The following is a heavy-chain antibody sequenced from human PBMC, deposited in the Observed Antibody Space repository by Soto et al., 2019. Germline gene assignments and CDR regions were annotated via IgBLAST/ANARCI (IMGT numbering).Heavy chain of an antibody. CDR2: ISYDGSNK. J-gene: IGHJ6*02. V-gene: IGHV3-30*18. CDR3: AKDRVWRDLGMDV. D-gene: IGHD2-21*01. Sequence: QVQLVESGGGVVQPGRSLRLSCAASGFTFSSYGMHWVRQAPGKGLEWVAVISYDGSNKYYADSVKGRFTISRDNSKNTLYLQMNSLRAEDTAVYYCAKDRVWRDLGMDVWGQGTTVTVSS. CDR1: GFTFSSYG.